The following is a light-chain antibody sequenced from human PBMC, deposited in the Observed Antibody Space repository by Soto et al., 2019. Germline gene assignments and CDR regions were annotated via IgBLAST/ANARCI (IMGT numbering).Light chain of an antibody. CDR3: QQSYSAPRT. CDR2: DAS. V-gene: IGKV3D-20*02. J-gene: IGKJ1*01. Sequence: EFVLTQSPCTLSLSPGERATLSCRASQTVRKKYLAWYQQKPGQAPRLLMYDASSRATGIPERFSGSGSGTDFTLTINSLQPEDFATYYCQQSYSAPRTFGQGTKVDIK. CDR1: QTVRKKY.